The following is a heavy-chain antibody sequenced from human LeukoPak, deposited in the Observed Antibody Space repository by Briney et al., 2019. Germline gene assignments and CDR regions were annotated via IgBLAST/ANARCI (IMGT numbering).Heavy chain of an antibody. V-gene: IGHV3-30*03. CDR1: GFTFSSYG. CDR3: ARDLYSGAWFPDF. CDR2: ISYDGSNK. Sequence: GGSLRLSCAASGFTFSSYGMHWVRQAPGKGLEWVAVISYDGSNKYYADSVKGRFTISRDNSKNTLYVQMNSLRLEDTAVYYCARDLYSGAWFPDFWGQGTLVTVSS. D-gene: IGHD1-26*01. J-gene: IGHJ4*02.